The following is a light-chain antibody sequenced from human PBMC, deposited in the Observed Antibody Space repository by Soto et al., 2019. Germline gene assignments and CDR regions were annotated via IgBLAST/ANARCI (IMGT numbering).Light chain of an antibody. J-gene: IGLJ2*01. CDR2: GTS. Sequence: QSVLTQPPSVTAAPGQRVTISCTGSNSNIGAGFDVHWYQQFPGRAPKLLIYGTSNRPSGVPDRFSGSKSGTSASLAITGLQADDEADYYCQSYDSSVADLLFGVGTKLTVL. V-gene: IGLV1-40*01. CDR3: QSYDSSVADLL. CDR1: NSNIGAGFD.